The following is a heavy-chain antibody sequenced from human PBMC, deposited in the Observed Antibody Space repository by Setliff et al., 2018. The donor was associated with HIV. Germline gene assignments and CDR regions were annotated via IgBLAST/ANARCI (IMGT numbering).Heavy chain of an antibody. D-gene: IGHD3-16*01. V-gene: IGHV4-38-2*02. CDR1: GYSISTGYN. CDR2: MHHSGGT. CDR3: VRGGSWGII. Sequence: SETLSLTCTVSGYSISTGYNWGCIRQPPGKGLEWIGSMHHSGGTYYNPSLKTRVTISLDTSKNQFSLSLSSVTAADTAVYYCVRGGSWGIIWGQGTVVTVSS. J-gene: IGHJ3*02.